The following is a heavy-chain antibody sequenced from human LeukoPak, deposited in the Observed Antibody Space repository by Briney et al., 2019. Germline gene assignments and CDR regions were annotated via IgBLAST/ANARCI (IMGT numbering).Heavy chain of an antibody. CDR3: ARVRDFWSGHYNWFDP. Sequence: ASVKVSCEASGYTFTTYAISWVRQAPGQGLEWMGWIGAYDGKTNYAQEFQGRVTVTTDTSTSTAYMELRSLTSDDTAVYYCARVRDFWSGHYNWFDPWGQGTLVTVSS. CDR2: IGAYDGKT. D-gene: IGHD3-3*01. V-gene: IGHV1-18*01. CDR1: GYTFTTYA. J-gene: IGHJ5*02.